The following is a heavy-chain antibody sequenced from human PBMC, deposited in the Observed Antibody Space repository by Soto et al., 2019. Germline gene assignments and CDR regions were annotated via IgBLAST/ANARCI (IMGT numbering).Heavy chain of an antibody. V-gene: IGHV3-48*01. Sequence: EVQLVESGGGLVQPGGSLRLSCAASGFTFSSYSMNWVRQAPGKGLEWVSYISSSSRTIYYADSVKGRFTISRDNAKNSLYLQMNSLSAEDTAVSYCARDRSTVTIGCDYWGQGTLVTVSS. J-gene: IGHJ4*02. CDR1: GFTFSSYS. D-gene: IGHD4-17*01. CDR3: ARDRSTVTIGCDY. CDR2: ISSSSRTI.